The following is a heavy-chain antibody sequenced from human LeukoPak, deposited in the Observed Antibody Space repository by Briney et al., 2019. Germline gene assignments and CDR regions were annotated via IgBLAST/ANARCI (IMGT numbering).Heavy chain of an antibody. CDR2: INPRGGST. CDR3: ARVGSAAATADY. Sequence: RASVKVSCKASGYNFTGYYMHWMRQAPGQGPEWMGIINPRGGSTDYSQKFQGRITMTSDTSTSTVYMGLSSLRSDDTAVYFCARVGSAAATADYWGQGTLVTVSS. J-gene: IGHJ4*02. D-gene: IGHD6-25*01. V-gene: IGHV1-46*01. CDR1: GYNFTGYY.